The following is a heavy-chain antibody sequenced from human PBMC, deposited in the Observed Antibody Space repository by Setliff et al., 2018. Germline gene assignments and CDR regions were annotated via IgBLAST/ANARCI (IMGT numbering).Heavy chain of an antibody. CDR3: ARGPGGATGEGFDI. CDR1: DGVLYGYY. Sequence: PSETLSLTCTVSDGVLYGYYWSWIRQPPGKGLEWIGRICTNGGTNYSPSLKSRVTMSIDTSKNQFSLKLNSVTAADTAFYYCARGPGGATGEGFDIWGQGTMVTVSS. V-gene: IGHV4-4*07. J-gene: IGHJ3*02. CDR2: ICTNGGT. D-gene: IGHD7-27*01.